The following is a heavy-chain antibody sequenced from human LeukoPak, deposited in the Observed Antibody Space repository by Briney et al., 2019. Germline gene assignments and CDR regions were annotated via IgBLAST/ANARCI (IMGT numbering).Heavy chain of an antibody. J-gene: IGHJ3*02. D-gene: IGHD6-13*01. Sequence: SETLSLTCAVYGGSFSGYYWSWIRQPPGKGLEWIGEINHSGSTNYSPSLKSRVTISVDTSKNQFSLKLSSVTAADTAVYYCALSIAAAGTSAFDIWGQGTMVTVSS. V-gene: IGHV4-34*01. CDR3: ALSIAAAGTSAFDI. CDR1: GGSFSGYY. CDR2: INHSGST.